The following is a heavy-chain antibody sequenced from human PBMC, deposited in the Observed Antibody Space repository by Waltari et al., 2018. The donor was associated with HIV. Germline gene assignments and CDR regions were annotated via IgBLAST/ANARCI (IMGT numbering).Heavy chain of an antibody. CDR1: GFTFSNYH. D-gene: IGHD1-20*01. J-gene: IGHJ5*02. CDR2: IWNDGVNK. Sequence: QVQLVESGGGVVQPGRSLRLSCAASGFTFSNYHMHWVRQAPGKGLEGVALIWNDGVNKYYAGSVKGRFTITRDNSQNTLHLQMNSLRAEDTAVYYCARDRSYNMTRLGWFDPWGQGTLVTVSS. V-gene: IGHV3-33*01. CDR3: ARDRSYNMTRLGWFDP.